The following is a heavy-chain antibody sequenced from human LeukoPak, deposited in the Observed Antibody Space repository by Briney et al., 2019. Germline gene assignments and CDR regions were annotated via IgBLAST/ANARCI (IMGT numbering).Heavy chain of an antibody. CDR2: IYYSGST. Sequence: KPSETLSLTCTVSGGSISSYYGSWIRQPPGKGLGWIGYIYYSGSTTYTPSLKSRVTISVDTSKNQFSLKLSSVTAADTAVYYCARHSRGPTAMGHLNWFDPWGQGTLVTVSS. V-gene: IGHV4-59*08. D-gene: IGHD5-18*01. CDR1: GGSISSYY. J-gene: IGHJ5*02. CDR3: ARHSRGPTAMGHLNWFDP.